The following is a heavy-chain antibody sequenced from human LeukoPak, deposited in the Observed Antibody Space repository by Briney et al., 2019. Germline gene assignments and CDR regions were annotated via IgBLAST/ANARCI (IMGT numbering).Heavy chain of an antibody. CDR1: GVTLYN. V-gene: IGHV3-48*01. J-gene: IGHJ4*02. Sequence: GGSLRLSCAASGVTLYNRNWVRQAPGKGLEWVSYISSSSSTIYYADSVKGRFTISRDNAKNSLYLQMNSLRAEDTAVYYCARGYYRVDYWGQGTLVTVSS. CDR2: ISSSSSTI. D-gene: IGHD2-15*01. CDR3: ARGYYRVDY.